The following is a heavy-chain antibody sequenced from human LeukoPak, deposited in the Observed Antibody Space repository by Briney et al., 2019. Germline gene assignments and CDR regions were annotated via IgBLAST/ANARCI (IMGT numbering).Heavy chain of an antibody. J-gene: IGHJ6*02. CDR3: ARGSWTPEGMDV. Sequence: SETLSLTCAVYGGSFSGYYWSWIRQSPGKGLEWIGEINHSGSTNYNPSLKSRVTISVDTSKNQFSLKLSSVTAADTAVYYCARGSWTPEGMDVWGQGTTVTVSS. CDR2: INHSGST. V-gene: IGHV4-34*01. D-gene: IGHD3/OR15-3a*01. CDR1: GGSFSGYY.